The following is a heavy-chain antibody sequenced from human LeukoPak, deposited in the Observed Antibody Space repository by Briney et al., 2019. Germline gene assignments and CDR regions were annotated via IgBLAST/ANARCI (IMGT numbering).Heavy chain of an antibody. CDR1: GYTFTTYG. CDR2: INPNSGGT. D-gene: IGHD6-6*01. CDR3: ARVRAARPFDP. Sequence: GASVKVSCKASGYTFTTYGITWVRQAPGQGLEWMGRINPNSGGTNYAQKFQGRVTMTRDTSISTAYMELSRLRSDDTAVYYCARVRAARPFDPWGQGTLVTVSS. V-gene: IGHV1-2*06. J-gene: IGHJ5*02.